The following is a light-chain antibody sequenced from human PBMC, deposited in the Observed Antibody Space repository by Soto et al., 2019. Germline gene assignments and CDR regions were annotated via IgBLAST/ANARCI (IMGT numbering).Light chain of an antibody. CDR3: QQSYSTLRIT. Sequence: DIQMTQSPSSLSASVGDRVTITCRASQSISRYLNWYQQKPGKAPNLLIYVASSLQSGVPSRFSGSGSGTDFTLTISSLQPEDFATYYCQQSYSTLRITFGQGTRLEIK. V-gene: IGKV1-39*01. J-gene: IGKJ5*01. CDR2: VAS. CDR1: QSISRY.